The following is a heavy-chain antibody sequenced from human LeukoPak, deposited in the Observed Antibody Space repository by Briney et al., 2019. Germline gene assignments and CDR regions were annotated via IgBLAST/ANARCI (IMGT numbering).Heavy chain of an antibody. CDR2: ISAYNGNT. Sequence: ASVKVSCKASGYTFTDYYMHWVRQAPGQGLEWMGWISAYNGNTNYAQKLQGRVTMTTDTSTSTAYMELSRLRSDDTAVYYCARDGAAAAGQRRYYYYYYMDVWGKGTTVTVSS. J-gene: IGHJ6*03. D-gene: IGHD6-13*01. V-gene: IGHV1-18*04. CDR3: ARDGAAAAGQRRYYYYYYMDV. CDR1: GYTFTDYY.